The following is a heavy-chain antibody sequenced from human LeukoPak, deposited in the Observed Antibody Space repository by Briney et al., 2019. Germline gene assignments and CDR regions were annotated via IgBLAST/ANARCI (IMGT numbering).Heavy chain of an antibody. J-gene: IGHJ4*02. D-gene: IGHD3-22*01. CDR2: INPSGGST. CDR3: ARERTANYDSSGPSFDY. CDR1: GYTFTSYG. V-gene: IGHV1-46*01. Sequence: ASVKVSCKASGYTFTSYGISWVRQAPGQGLEWIGIINPSGGSTSYAQKFQGRVTMTRDMSTSTVYMELSSLRSEDTAVYYCARERTANYDSSGPSFDYWGQGTLVTVSS.